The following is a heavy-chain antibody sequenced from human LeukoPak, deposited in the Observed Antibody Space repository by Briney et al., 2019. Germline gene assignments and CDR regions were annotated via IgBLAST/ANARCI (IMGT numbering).Heavy chain of an antibody. Sequence: GGSLRLSCSASGFTFSRYALHWVRQAPGKGLEYVSGIISKGGSTNYADSVKGRFTISRDNSKNTLYLQMSSLRPEDTAVYYCVKENGRYPEPYYFDYWGQGTLVTVSS. V-gene: IGHV3-64D*06. CDR2: IISKGGST. CDR1: GFTFSRYA. J-gene: IGHJ4*02. CDR3: VKENGRYPEPYYFDY. D-gene: IGHD3-9*01.